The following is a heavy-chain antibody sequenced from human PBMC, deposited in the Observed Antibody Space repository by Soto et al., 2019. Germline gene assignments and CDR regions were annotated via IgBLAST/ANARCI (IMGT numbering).Heavy chain of an antibody. CDR2: ISSSSSYI. CDR3: ARAIGSSWPFDY. D-gene: IGHD6-13*01. J-gene: IGHJ4*02. CDR1: GFTFSSYS. Sequence: EVQLVESGGGLVKPGGSLRLSCAASGFTFSSYSMNWVRQAPGKGLEWVSSISSSSSYIYYADSVKGRFTISRDNAKNSLYVQMNSLRAEDTAVYYCARAIGSSWPFDYWGQGTLVAVSS. V-gene: IGHV3-21*01.